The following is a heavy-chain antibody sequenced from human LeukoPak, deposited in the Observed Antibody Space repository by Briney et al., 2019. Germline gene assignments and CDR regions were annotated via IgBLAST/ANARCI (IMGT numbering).Heavy chain of an antibody. CDR1: GFTFSDYY. CDR2: ISSRGSTV. CDR3: ARGLRNSSWYYFDY. V-gene: IGHV3-11*04. J-gene: IGHJ4*02. D-gene: IGHD6-13*01. Sequence: NPGGSLRLSCAASGFTFSDYYMSWIRQAPGKGLEWVSYISSRGSTVYYADSVKGRFTISRDNAKNSLYLQMNSLRAEDTAVYYCARGLRNSSWYYFDYWGQGTLVTVSS.